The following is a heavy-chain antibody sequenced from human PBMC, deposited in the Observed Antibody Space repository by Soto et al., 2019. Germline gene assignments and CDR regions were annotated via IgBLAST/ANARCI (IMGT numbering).Heavy chain of an antibody. CDR2: IYYSGST. CDR3: ARLADTAMFS. Sequence: PSETLSLTCAVSGVSISSGGYSWILIRQPPGKGLEWIGSIYYSGSTYYNPSLKSRVTISVDTSKNQFSLKLSSVTAADTAVYFCARLADTAMFSWGQGTLVTVSS. J-gene: IGHJ5*02. CDR1: GVSISSGGYS. D-gene: IGHD5-18*01. V-gene: IGHV4-30-2*03.